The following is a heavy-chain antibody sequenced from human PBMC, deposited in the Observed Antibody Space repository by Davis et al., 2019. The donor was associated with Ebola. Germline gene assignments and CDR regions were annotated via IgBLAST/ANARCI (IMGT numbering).Heavy chain of an antibody. CDR1: GFTFSGSA. Sequence: PGGSLRLSCAASGFTFSGSAMHWVRQAPGKGLEWVANIKQDGSEKYYVDSVKGRFTISRDNAKNSLYLQMNSLRAEDTAVYYCARSYQPLLYVGDYWGQGTLVTVSS. V-gene: IGHV3-7*01. CDR3: ARSYQPLLYVGDY. CDR2: IKQDGSEK. J-gene: IGHJ4*02. D-gene: IGHD2-2*02.